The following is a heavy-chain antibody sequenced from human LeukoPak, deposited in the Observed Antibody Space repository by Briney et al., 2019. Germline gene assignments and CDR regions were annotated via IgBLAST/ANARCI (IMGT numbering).Heavy chain of an antibody. J-gene: IGHJ4*02. CDR2: ISSSSSYT. V-gene: IGHV3-11*06. CDR1: GFTFSDYY. Sequence: GGSLRLSCAASGFTFSDYYMSWIRQAPGKGLEWVSYISSSSSYTNYADSVKGRFTISRDNAKNSLYLQMNSLRAEHTAVYYCARDSASYGVDYRGQGTLVTVSS. CDR3: ARDSASYGVDY. D-gene: IGHD5-18*01.